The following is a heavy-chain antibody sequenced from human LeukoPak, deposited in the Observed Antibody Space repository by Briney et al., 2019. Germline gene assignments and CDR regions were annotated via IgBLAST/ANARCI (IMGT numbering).Heavy chain of an antibody. J-gene: IGHJ4*02. CDR2: IFPIFGRT. CDR1: GGTFTTYA. CDR3: ARDAYDSSGYYPYYFDY. V-gene: IGHV1-69*05. Sequence: SVKVSCKASGGTFTTYAIRRVRHAPGQGLERMGGIFPIFGRTIDTQEFQGRVTITTDESRSTAYMELSSLRAEDTAVYYCARDAYDSSGYYPYYFDYWGQGTLVTVSS. D-gene: IGHD3-22*01.